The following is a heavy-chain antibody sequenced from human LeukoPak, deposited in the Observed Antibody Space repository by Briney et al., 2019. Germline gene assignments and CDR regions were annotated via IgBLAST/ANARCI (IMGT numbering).Heavy chain of an antibody. Sequence: SETLSLTCTVSGGSISGESYYWTWMRQPAGEGLEWIGRNYTSGSTNYNPSLKSRVTISVDKSKNQFSLRLSSVTAADTAVYYCARAPYTYGEYLPYFDYWGQGTLVTVSS. V-gene: IGHV4-61*02. CDR2: NYTSGST. CDR1: GGSISGESYY. J-gene: IGHJ4*02. D-gene: IGHD4-17*01. CDR3: ARAPYTYGEYLPYFDY.